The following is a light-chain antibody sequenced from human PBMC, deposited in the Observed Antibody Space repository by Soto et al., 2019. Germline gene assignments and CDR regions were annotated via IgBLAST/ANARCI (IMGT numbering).Light chain of an antibody. CDR1: CGSIASGY. J-gene: IGLJ1*01. CDR3: QSYHSSTPYV. CDR2: EDN. Sequence: NFMLTQPHSVSESPGKTVTISCTRSCGSIASGYVQWYQQRPGSAPTTVIYEDNQRPSGVPDRFSGSIDTSSNSASLTISGLKTEDEADYYCQSYHSSTPYVFGTGTKLTVL. V-gene: IGLV6-57*03.